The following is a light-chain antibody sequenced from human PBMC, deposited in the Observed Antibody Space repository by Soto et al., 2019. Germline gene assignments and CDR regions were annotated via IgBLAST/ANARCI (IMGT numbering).Light chain of an antibody. V-gene: IGKV1-39*01. CDR1: QSISSY. J-gene: IGKJ1*01. CDR2: DAS. Sequence: DIQMTQSPSTLSASVGDRVTITCRASQSISSYLNWYQQKQGKAHKLLIYDASSLQSGVQSRFSGRGSGTDFTLTISSLQPEDFATYYCQKSYRFGQGTKVDI. CDR3: QKSYR.